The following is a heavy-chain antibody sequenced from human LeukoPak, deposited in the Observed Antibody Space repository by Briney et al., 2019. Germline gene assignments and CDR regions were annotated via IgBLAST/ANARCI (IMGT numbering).Heavy chain of an antibody. D-gene: IGHD5-12*01. V-gene: IGHV4-34*01. Sequence: XIGEINHSGGTNYNPSLKSRVTISVDTSKNQFSLKLSSVTAADTAVYYCARGWVATSPPYFDYWGQGTLVTVSS. J-gene: IGHJ4*02. CDR2: INHSGGT. CDR3: ARGWVATSPPYFDY.